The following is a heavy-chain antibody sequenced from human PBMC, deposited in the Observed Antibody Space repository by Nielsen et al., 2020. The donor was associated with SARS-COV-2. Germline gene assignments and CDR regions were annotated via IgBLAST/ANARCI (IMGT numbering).Heavy chain of an antibody. Sequence: SETLSLTCNVSGYFISSGYYWGWIRQPPGKGLEWIGNIYHSGSTYYNPSLKSRVTISVDTSKNQFSLKLSSVTAADTAVYYCARVGLSNGLDVWGQGTMVTVSS. CDR1: GYFISSGYY. CDR2: IYHSGST. D-gene: IGHD5/OR15-5a*01. J-gene: IGHJ3*01. CDR3: ARVGLSNGLDV. V-gene: IGHV4-38-2*02.